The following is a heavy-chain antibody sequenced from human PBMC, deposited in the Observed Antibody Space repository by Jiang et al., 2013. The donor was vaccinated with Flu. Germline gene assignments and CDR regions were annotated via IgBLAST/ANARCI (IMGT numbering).Heavy chain of an antibody. V-gene: IGHV3-30-3*01. Sequence: VQLLESGGGVVQPGRSLRLSCAASGFTFTSYVMHWVRQAPGKGLEWLAVISNDGDYKYYADSVKGRFTISRDNSKNTLYLQMNSLRAEDTAVYYCARASYGYTLSDYWGQGTLVTVSS. CDR3: ARASYGYTLSDY. CDR2: ISNDGDYK. CDR1: GFTFTSYV. D-gene: IGHD5-18*01. J-gene: IGHJ4*02.